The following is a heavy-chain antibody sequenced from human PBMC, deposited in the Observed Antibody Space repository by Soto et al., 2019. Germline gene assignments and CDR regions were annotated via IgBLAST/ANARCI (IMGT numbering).Heavy chain of an antibody. Sequence: SETLSLTCAVYGGSFSGYYWSWIRQPPGKGLEWIGEINHSGSANYNPSLKSRVTISVHTSNSQFSLKVNSVTAADTAVYYCARDHPHSYGVYYFDYWGQGTPVTVSS. CDR3: ARDHPHSYGVYYFDY. J-gene: IGHJ4*02. D-gene: IGHD5-18*01. CDR2: INHSGSA. CDR1: GGSFSGYY. V-gene: IGHV4-34*01.